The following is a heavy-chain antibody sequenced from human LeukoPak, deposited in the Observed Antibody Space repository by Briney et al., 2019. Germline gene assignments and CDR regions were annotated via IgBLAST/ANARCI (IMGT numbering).Heavy chain of an antibody. Sequence: PSQTLSLTCAVSGGSISRGGYYWSWIRQPPGKGLEWIGEINHSGSTNYNPSLKSRVTISVDTSKNQFSLKLSSVTAADTAVYYCARAFVGREGYAFDIWGQGTMVTVSS. CDR3: ARAFVGREGYAFDI. CDR1: GGSISRGGYY. CDR2: INHSGST. V-gene: IGHV4-30-2*01. D-gene: IGHD3-10*01. J-gene: IGHJ3*02.